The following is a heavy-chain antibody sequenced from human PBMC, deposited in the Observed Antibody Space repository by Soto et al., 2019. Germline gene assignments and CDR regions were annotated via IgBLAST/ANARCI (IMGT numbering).Heavy chain of an antibody. D-gene: IGHD6-6*01. V-gene: IGHV3-23*01. Sequence: GGSLRLSCAASRFTFSSYAMSWVRQAPGKGLDWFAAIDGSGSSTYYADSVKGRFTISRDNSKNTLFLQMNSLRDEDTAVYYCAKGSASIRPYYFDQWGQGTLVTVSS. CDR1: RFTFSSYA. CDR3: AKGSASIRPYYFDQ. J-gene: IGHJ4*02. CDR2: IDGSGSST.